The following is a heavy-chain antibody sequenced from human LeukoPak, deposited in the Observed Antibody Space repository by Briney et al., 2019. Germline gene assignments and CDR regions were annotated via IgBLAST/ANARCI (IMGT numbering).Heavy chain of an antibody. Sequence: GGSLRLSCAASGFTFSSYAMHWVRQAPGKGLEWVAVISYDGSNKYYADSVKGRFTISRDNSKNTLFLQMNSLRDEDTAVYYCAKDTGYSSGWYRTFQHWGQGTLVTVSS. J-gene: IGHJ1*01. D-gene: IGHD6-19*01. CDR2: ISYDGSNK. V-gene: IGHV3-30*04. CDR1: GFTFSSYA. CDR3: AKDTGYSSGWYRTFQH.